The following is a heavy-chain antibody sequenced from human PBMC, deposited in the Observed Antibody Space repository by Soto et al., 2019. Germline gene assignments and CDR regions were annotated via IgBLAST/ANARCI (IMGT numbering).Heavy chain of an antibody. CDR3: ARHNGPLYVGYYYAMDV. D-gene: IGHD3-16*01. CDR1: GGSISSSSYY. Sequence: QLQLQESGPGLVKPSETLSLTCTVSGGSISSSSYYWGWIRQPPGKGLEWIGSIYYSGYTYYNPSRQTRVTISVDTSKNQFSLKLSAVTAADTAVYYCARHNGPLYVGYYYAMDVWGQGTTVTVSS. CDR2: IYYSGYT. V-gene: IGHV4-39*01. J-gene: IGHJ6*02.